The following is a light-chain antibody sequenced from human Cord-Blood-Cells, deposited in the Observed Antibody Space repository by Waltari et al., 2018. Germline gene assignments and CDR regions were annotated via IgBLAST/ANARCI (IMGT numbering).Light chain of an antibody. V-gene: IGLV1-47*01. CDR3: AAWDDSLSGPWV. CDR1: SSNIGSNY. Sequence: PSASGTPGQRVTISCSGSSSNIGSNYVYWYQQLPGTAPKLLIYRNNQRPSGVPDRFSGSKSGTSASLAISGLRSEDEADYYCAAWDDSLSGPWVFGGGTKLTVL. CDR2: RNN. J-gene: IGLJ3*02.